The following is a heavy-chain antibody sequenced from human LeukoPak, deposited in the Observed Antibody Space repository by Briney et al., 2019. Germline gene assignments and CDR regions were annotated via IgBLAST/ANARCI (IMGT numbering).Heavy chain of an antibody. CDR3: ARVVYYYGPGSYYQGVGFDY. CDR1: GFTFSSYW. CDR2: IKQDGSEK. D-gene: IGHD3-10*01. V-gene: IGHV3-7*01. J-gene: IGHJ4*02. Sequence: GGSLRLSCAASGFTFSSYWMSWVRQAPGKGLEWVANIKQDGSEKYYVDSVKGRFTISRDNAKNSLYLQMNSLRAEDTAVYYCARVVYYYGPGSYYQGVGFDYWGQGTLVTVSS.